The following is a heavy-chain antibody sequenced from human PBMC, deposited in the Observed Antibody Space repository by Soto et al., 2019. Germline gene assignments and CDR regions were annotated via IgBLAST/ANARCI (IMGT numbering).Heavy chain of an antibody. CDR3: ATDSTAVLKKVNWFDP. CDR1: GYTITELC. V-gene: IGHV1-24*01. CDR2: FDPEDGEA. D-gene: IGHD2-15*01. Sequence: GASVKVSCKVSGYTITELCMHWVRQAPGKGLEWMGGFDPEDGEAIYAQKFQGRVTMTEDTSTDTAYMELSSLRSEDTAVYYCATDSTAVLKKVNWFDPWGQGTRVTVSS. J-gene: IGHJ5*02.